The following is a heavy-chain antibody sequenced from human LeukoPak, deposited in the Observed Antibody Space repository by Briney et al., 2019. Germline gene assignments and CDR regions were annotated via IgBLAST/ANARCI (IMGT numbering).Heavy chain of an antibody. D-gene: IGHD4-17*01. Sequence: GGSLRLSCAASGFTFSSYEFNWVRQVPGKGLEWVSYISSSGITIYYADSVKGRFTVSRDNAKNSLFLQMNGLRAEDTAIYYCARERIYGDYFDYWGQGALVTVSS. J-gene: IGHJ4*02. CDR1: GFTFSSYE. CDR3: ARERIYGDYFDY. V-gene: IGHV3-48*03. CDR2: ISSSGITI.